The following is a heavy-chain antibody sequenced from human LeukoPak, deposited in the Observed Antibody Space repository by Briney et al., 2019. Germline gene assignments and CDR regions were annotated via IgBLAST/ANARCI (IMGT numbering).Heavy chain of an antibody. V-gene: IGHV4-61*08. CDR1: GGSVSTTDYY. CDR3: ARVFDS. Sequence: KPSETLSLTCTVSGGSVSTTDYYWGCARHPPGRGPEWLGYIFFTGKTNYNPSLKSRVSISIDASKNQRSLELTSVTAADTAVYYCARVFDSWREGTLL. CDR2: IFFTGKT. J-gene: IGHJ4*02.